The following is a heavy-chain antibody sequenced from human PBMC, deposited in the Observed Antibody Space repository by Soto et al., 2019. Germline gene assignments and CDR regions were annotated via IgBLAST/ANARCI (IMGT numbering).Heavy chain of an antibody. CDR1: RVAFSKFI. D-gene: IGHD6-19*01. V-gene: IGHV1-69*13. Sequence: ASVKVSCKASRVAFSKFIVTWVRQAPGLGLEWVGGIIPIFGTANYAQKFQGRVTITADESTSTSYMEVNNLRSEDTAVYYCAKVRYSSPMGYYYGMDVWRQGTTVTVSS. CDR2: IIPIFGTA. J-gene: IGHJ6*02. CDR3: AKVRYSSPMGYYYGMDV.